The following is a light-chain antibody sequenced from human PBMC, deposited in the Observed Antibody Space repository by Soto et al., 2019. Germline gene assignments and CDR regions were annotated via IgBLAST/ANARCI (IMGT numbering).Light chain of an antibody. CDR2: GAS. J-gene: IGKJ1*01. CDR1: QDIRSS. V-gene: IGKV3-15*01. CDR3: HQYYSWPRGT. Sequence: EIVMTQSPATLSVSPGERVTLSCRASQDIRSSLAWYQQKPGQAPRLLIYGASIRATGVPATFSGSGSGTEFTLTISSLQSEDFAVYYCHQYYSWPRGTFDQGTKVEVK.